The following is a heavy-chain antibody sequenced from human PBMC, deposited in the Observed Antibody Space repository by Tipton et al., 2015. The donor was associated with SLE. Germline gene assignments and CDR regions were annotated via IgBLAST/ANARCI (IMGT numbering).Heavy chain of an antibody. J-gene: IGHJ4*02. Sequence: TLSLTCAVYGGSFSGYYWSWIRQPPGKGLEWIGEINHSGSTNYNPSLKSRVTISVDTSKNQFSLKLSSVTAADTAVYYCARYSPRDYYDSSGYLSWGQGTLATVSS. CDR2: INHSGST. D-gene: IGHD3-22*01. V-gene: IGHV4-34*01. CDR3: ARYSPRDYYDSSGYLS. CDR1: GGSFSGYY.